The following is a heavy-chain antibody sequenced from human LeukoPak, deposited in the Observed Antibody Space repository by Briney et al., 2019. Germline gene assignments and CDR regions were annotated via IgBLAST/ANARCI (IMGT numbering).Heavy chain of an antibody. V-gene: IGHV5-51*01. CDR1: GYSFTSYW. CDR2: IYPGDSDT. CDR3: ARCDSDSGYEKEAFDI. D-gene: IGHD5-12*01. J-gene: IGHJ3*02. Sequence: GESLKISCKGSGYSFTSYWIGWVRQMPGKGLEWMGIIYPGDSDTRYSPSFQGQVTISADKSISTAYLQWSSLKASDTAMYYCARCDSDSGYEKEAFDIWGQGTMVTVSS.